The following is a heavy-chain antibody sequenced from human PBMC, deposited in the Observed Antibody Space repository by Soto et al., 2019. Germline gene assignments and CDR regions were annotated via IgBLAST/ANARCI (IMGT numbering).Heavy chain of an antibody. CDR1: GFTFSRYE. Sequence: GGSLRLSCVASGFTFSRYEMNWVRQAPGKGLEWVSYISSRATGIFYADSVKGRFTISRDDANNSLFLQMNSLRAEDTGVYYCAGPRPYSGYEEGYYFDYWGQGTLVTVSS. V-gene: IGHV3-48*03. D-gene: IGHD5-12*01. CDR2: ISSRATGI. J-gene: IGHJ4*02. CDR3: AGPRPYSGYEEGYYFDY.